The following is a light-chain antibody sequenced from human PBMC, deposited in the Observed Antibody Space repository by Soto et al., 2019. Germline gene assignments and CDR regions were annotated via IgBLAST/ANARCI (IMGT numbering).Light chain of an antibody. Sequence: QSVLTQPASVSGSPGQPIAVSYIGTSSDIGSYNYVSWYQQHPGKAPKLMIYDVSNRPSGVSDRFSGSKSGNTASLTISGLQAEDEADYYCKSFTTSSTYVFGTGTKVTVL. CDR2: DVS. CDR3: KSFTTSSTYV. J-gene: IGLJ1*01. CDR1: SSDIGSYNY. V-gene: IGLV2-14*01.